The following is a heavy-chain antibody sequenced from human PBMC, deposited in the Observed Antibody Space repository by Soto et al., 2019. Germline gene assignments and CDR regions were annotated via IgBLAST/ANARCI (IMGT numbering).Heavy chain of an antibody. J-gene: IGHJ4*02. Sequence: GASVKVSCKASGYNFRSNAIHWVRQAPGQRLEWMGWISTAKGNTIYSERFQGRVTITRDTSASTVYMELSTLTSEDTAVYYCARDEDYWGQGTQVTVSS. CDR1: GYNFRSNA. V-gene: IGHV1-3*04. CDR2: ISTAKGNT. CDR3: ARDEDY.